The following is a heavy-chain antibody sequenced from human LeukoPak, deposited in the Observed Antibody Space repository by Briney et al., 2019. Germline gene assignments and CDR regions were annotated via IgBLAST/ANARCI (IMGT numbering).Heavy chain of an antibody. CDR3: ARGGGFWSGYYLDY. CDR1: GGSISSYY. J-gene: IGHJ4*02. V-gene: IGHV4-59*01. D-gene: IGHD3-3*01. CDR2: IYYSGST. Sequence: SETLSLTCTVSGGSISSYYRSWIRQPPGEGLEWIGYIYYSGSTNYNPSLKSRVTISVDTSKNQFSLKLSSVTAADTAVYYCARGGGFWSGYYLDYWGQGTLVTASS.